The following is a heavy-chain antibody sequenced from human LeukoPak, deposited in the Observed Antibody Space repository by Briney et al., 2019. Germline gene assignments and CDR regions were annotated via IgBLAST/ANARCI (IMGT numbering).Heavy chain of an antibody. J-gene: IGHJ4*02. V-gene: IGHV4-38-2*02. CDR1: GYSISSGYY. CDR3: ARERRITIFGVAETFDY. Sequence: SETLSLTCTVSGYSISSGYYWGWIRQPPGKGLEWIGSIYHSGSTYYNPSLKSRVTISVDTSKNQFSLKLSSVTAADTAVYYCARERRITIFGVAETFDYWGQGTLVTVSS. CDR2: IYHSGST. D-gene: IGHD3-3*01.